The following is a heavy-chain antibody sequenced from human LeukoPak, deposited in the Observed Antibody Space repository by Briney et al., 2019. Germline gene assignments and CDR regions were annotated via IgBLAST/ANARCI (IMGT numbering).Heavy chain of an antibody. D-gene: IGHD3-10*01. J-gene: IGHJ4*02. V-gene: IGHV3-74*01. Sequence: GGSLRLSCAASGFTFSSYWMHWVRQAPGKGLVWVSRINSDGSSTSYADSVKGRFTISRDNAKNTLYLQMNSLRAEDTAVYYCAKEHLWFGELPIPDYWGQGTLVTVSS. CDR2: INSDGSST. CDR1: GFTFSSYW. CDR3: AKEHLWFGELPIPDY.